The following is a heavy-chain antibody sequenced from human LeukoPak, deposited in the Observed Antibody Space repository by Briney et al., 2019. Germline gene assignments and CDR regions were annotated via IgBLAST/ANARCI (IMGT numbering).Heavy chain of an antibody. CDR3: ARMRGIAVAGLDY. J-gene: IGHJ4*02. V-gene: IGHV4-59*01. D-gene: IGHD6-19*01. CDR1: GGSISSYY. CDR2: IYYSGST. Sequence: SETLSLTCTVSGGSISSYYWSWIRQPPGKGLEWIGYIYYSGSTNYNPSLKSRVTISVDTSKNRFSLKLSSVTAADTAVYYCARMRGIAVAGLDYWGQGTLVTVSS.